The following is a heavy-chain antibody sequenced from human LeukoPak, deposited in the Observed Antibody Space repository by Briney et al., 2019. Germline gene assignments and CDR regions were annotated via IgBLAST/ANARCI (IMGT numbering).Heavy chain of an antibody. J-gene: IGHJ4*02. Sequence: ASVNVSCKASGYTFTGYYMHWVRQAPGQGLEWMGWINPNSGGTNYAQTFQGRVTMTRDTSISTAYMELSRLRSDDTAVYYCAKGLYYYDSSGYHDYWGQGTLVTVSS. V-gene: IGHV1-2*02. CDR1: GYTFTGYY. D-gene: IGHD3-22*01. CDR3: AKGLYYYDSSGYHDY. CDR2: INPNSGGT.